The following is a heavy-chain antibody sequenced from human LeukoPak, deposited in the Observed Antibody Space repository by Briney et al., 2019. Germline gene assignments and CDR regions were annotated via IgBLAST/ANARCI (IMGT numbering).Heavy chain of an antibody. CDR1: GGSISNYY. CDR3: ARGYYDILTGEGYFDY. J-gene: IGHJ4*02. CDR2: IYYSGST. V-gene: IGHV4-59*08. Sequence: PSETLSLTCTVSGGSISNYYWSWIRQPPGKGLEWIGYIYYSGSTNYNPSLKSRVTISVDTSKNQFSLKLRSVTAADTAGYYCARGYYDILTGEGYFDYWGQGTLVTVSS. D-gene: IGHD3-9*01.